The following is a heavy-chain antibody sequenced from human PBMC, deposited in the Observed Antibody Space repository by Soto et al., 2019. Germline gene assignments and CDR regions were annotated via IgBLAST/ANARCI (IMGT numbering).Heavy chain of an antibody. V-gene: IGHV3-30*18. CDR2: ISYDGSNK. D-gene: IGHD3-10*01. J-gene: IGHJ6*02. CDR1: GFIFSKYG. CDR3: AKDLGSGKPYYYYAMDV. Sequence: VQLLESGGGVVQPGRSLRLSCAASGFIFSKYGMHWVRQAPGKGLEWVAVISYDGSNKYYAESVKGRFIISRDKSENTLYLQMNSLRAEDTALYYCAKDLGSGKPYYYYAMDVWGQGTTVTVSS.